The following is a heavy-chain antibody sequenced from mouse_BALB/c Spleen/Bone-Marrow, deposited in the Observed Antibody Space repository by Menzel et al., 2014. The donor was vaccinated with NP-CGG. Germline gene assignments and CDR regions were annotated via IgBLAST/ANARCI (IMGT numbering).Heavy chain of an antibody. J-gene: IGHJ3*01. Sequence: EVKLQESGAELVRPGASVKISCKAFGYTFTKHHINWVKQRPGQGLDWIGYINPYNDYTSYNQKFKGKATLTVDKSSSTAYMDLSSLTSEDSAVYYCAREDYGAWFAYWGQGTLVTVSA. CDR2: INPYNDYT. D-gene: IGHD1-2*01. CDR1: GYTFTKHH. V-gene: IGHV1S45*01. CDR3: AREDYGAWFAY.